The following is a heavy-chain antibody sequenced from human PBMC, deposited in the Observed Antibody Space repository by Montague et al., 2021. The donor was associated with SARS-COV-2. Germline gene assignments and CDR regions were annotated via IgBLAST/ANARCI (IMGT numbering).Heavy chain of an antibody. CDR3: AHRGMIRGLIFDY. J-gene: IGHJ4*02. Sequence: PALVKPTQTLTLTCTFSGFSLRSDDEGVAWIRQSPGQALEWLAVIYWNGDKRYSPSLQRRLTITKDTSENQVVLTMTNMDPVDTATYYCAHRGMIRGLIFDYWGQGPWSPSPQ. D-gene: IGHD3-10*01. V-gene: IGHV2-5*01. CDR1: GFSLRSDDEG. CDR2: IYWNGDK.